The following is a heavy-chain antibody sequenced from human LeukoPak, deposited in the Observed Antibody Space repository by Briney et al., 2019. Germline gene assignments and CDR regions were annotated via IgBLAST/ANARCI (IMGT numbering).Heavy chain of an antibody. CDR2: ISYDGSNK. CDR3: ARDLGYGDYAAADY. D-gene: IGHD4-17*01. V-gene: IGHV3-30-3*01. J-gene: IGHJ4*02. CDR1: GFTFSSYA. Sequence: PGGSLRLSCAASGFTFSSYAMHWVRQAPGKGLEWVAVISYDGSNKYYADSVKGRFTISRDNSKNTLYLQMNSLRAEDTAVYYCARDLGYGDYAAADYWGQGTLVTVSS.